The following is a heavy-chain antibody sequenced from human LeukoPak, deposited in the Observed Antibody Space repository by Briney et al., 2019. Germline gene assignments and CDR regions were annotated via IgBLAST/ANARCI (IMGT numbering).Heavy chain of an antibody. J-gene: IGHJ6*02. CDR1: GGSISSYY. CDR3: ARGDVVTQYYYYGMDV. Sequence: SETLSLTCTVSGGSISSYYWSWIRQPAGKGLEWIGRIYTSGSTNYNPSLTRRVTMSVATYKSKFPLTLSSVTAAATAVYYCARGDVVTQYYYYGMDVWGQGTLVTVSS. CDR2: IYTSGST. D-gene: IGHD3-22*01. V-gene: IGHV4-4*07.